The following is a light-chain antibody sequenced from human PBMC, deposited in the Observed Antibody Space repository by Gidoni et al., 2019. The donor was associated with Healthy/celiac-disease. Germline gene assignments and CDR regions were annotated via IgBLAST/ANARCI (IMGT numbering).Light chain of an antibody. J-gene: IGKJ1*01. CDR3: QQYNSYSAT. CDR1: PSISRW. V-gene: IGKV1-5*03. CDR2: KAC. Sequence: DIQMTQSPSTLSASVGDRVTITCRASPSISRWLAWYHKKPGKAPKLLIYKACRLESGVPSRCSGSGSGTEFTLTSSSLQPDDVATYYCQQYNSYSATFGQGTRVEIK.